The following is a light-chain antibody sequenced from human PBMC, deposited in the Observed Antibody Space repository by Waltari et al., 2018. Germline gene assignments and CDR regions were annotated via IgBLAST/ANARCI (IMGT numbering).Light chain of an antibody. CDR2: DVS. V-gene: IGLV2-14*01. Sequence: QSALTQPASVSGSPGQSITLSCTGTSSDVGGYNYVSWYQQHPGKPPKLMIYDVSNRPSGVSNRFPGSKSGNTASLTISGLQAEDEADYYCSSFTISSTWVFGGGTKLTVL. J-gene: IGLJ3*02. CDR1: SSDVGGYNY. CDR3: SSFTISSTWV.